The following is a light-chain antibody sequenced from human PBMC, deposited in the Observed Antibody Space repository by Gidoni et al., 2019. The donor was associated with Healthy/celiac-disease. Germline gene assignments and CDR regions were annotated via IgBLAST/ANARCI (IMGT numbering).Light chain of an antibody. CDR1: QSISSW. J-gene: IGKJ3*01. Sequence: DIQLTQSPSTLSASVGDRVTITCRASQSISSWLAWYQQKPGKAPKLLIYKASSLESGVPSRFSGSGSGTEFTLTISSLQPDDCATYYCQQYNSYSRTFGPGTKVDIK. V-gene: IGKV1-5*03. CDR3: QQYNSYSRT. CDR2: KAS.